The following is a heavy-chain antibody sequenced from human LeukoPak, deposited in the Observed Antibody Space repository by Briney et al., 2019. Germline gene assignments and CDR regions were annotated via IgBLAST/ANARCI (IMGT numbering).Heavy chain of an antibody. Sequence: SETLSLTCTVSGGSISSYYWSWIRQPPGKGLEWIGSIYYSGSTYYNPSLKSRVTISVDTSKNQFSLKLSSVTAADTAVYYCAREQDGYKYAYWGQGTLVTVSS. CDR1: GGSISSYY. J-gene: IGHJ4*02. D-gene: IGHD5-24*01. CDR3: AREQDGYKYAY. V-gene: IGHV4-59*12. CDR2: IYYSGST.